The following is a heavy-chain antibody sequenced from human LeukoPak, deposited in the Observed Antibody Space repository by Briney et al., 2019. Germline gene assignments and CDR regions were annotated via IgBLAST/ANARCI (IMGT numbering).Heavy chain of an antibody. D-gene: IGHD3-16*01. Sequence: SETLSLTCTVSGGSISSSSYYWGWIRQPPGKGLEWIGSIYYSGSTYYNPSLKSRVTISVDTSKNQFSLKLSSVTAADTAVYYCARQGDGAWGYYFDYWGQGTLVTVSS. CDR1: GGSISSSSYY. CDR2: IYYSGST. J-gene: IGHJ4*02. V-gene: IGHV4-39*01. CDR3: ARQGDGAWGYYFDY.